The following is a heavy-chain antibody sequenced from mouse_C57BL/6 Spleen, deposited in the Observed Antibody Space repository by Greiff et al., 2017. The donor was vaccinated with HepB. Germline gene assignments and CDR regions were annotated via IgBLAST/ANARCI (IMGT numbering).Heavy chain of an antibody. CDR1: GYTFTSYN. J-gene: IGHJ1*03. Sequence: QVQLKESGAELVRPGASVKMSCKASGYTFTSYNMHWVKQTPRQGLEWIGAIYPGNGDTSYNQKFKGKATLTVDKSSSTAYMQLSSLTSEDSAVYFCANYYGSSYDWYFDVWGTGTTVTVSS. D-gene: IGHD1-1*01. CDR2: IYPGNGDT. V-gene: IGHV1-12*01. CDR3: ANYYGSSYDWYFDV.